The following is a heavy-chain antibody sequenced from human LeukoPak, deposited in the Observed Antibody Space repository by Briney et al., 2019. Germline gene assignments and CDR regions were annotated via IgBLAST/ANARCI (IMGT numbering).Heavy chain of an antibody. CDR2: IYYSGST. D-gene: IGHD6-13*01. CDR1: GGSISSYY. V-gene: IGHV4-59*01. J-gene: IGHJ4*02. Sequence: SEALSLTCTVSGGSISSYYWSWIRQPPGKGLEWIGYIYYSGSTNYNPSLKSRVTISVDTSKNQFSLKLSSVTAADTAVYYCARVAGTGFYYFDYWGQGTLVTVSS. CDR3: ARVAGTGFYYFDY.